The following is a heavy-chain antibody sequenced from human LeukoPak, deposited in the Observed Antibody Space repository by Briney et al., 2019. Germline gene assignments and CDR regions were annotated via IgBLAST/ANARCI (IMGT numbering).Heavy chain of an antibody. J-gene: IGHJ6*02. CDR2: ISSSGSTI. V-gene: IGHV3-11*01. CDR3: ARVGLYDFWSGYTGYYGMDV. D-gene: IGHD3-3*01. CDR1: GFTFSDYY. Sequence: GGSLRLSCAASGFTFSDYYMSWIRQAPGKGLEWVSYISSSGSTIYYADSVKGRFTISRDNAKNSLYLQMNSLRAEDTAVYYCARVGLYDFWSGYTGYYGMDVWGQGTTVTVSS.